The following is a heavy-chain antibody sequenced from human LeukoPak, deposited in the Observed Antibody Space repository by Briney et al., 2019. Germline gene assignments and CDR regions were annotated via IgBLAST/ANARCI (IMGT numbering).Heavy chain of an antibody. CDR2: IYSSVST. CDR1: GGSISSSSYY. J-gene: IGHJ6*03. V-gene: IGHV4-39*07. CDR3: AKSKDYYYYYMDV. Sequence: SETLSLTCTVSGGSISSSSYYWGWIRQPPGKGLEWIGSIYSSVSTYYNPSLKSRVTISLDTSKDQFSLKLSSVTAADTAVHYCAKSKDYYYYYMDVWGKGTTVTVSS.